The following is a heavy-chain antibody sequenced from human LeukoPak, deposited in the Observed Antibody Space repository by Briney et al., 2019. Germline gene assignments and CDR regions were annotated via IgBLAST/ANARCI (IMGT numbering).Heavy chain of an antibody. CDR2: INHSGGT. CDR3: ARRGRWIQLYYYYYMDV. D-gene: IGHD5-18*01. CDR1: GGSFSGYY. Sequence: SETLSLTCAVYGGSFSGYYWSWIRQPPGKGLEWIGEINHSGGTNYNPSLKSRVTISVDTSKNQFSLKLSSVTAADTAVYYCARRGRWIQLYYYYYMDVWGKGTTVTISS. V-gene: IGHV4-34*01. J-gene: IGHJ6*03.